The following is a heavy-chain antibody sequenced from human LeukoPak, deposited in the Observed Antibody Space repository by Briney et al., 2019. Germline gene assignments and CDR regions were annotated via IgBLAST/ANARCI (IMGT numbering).Heavy chain of an antibody. J-gene: IGHJ6*02. V-gene: IGHV4-30-2*01. Sequence: SQTLSLTCAVSGASISSGGYSWSWIRQPPGKGVEWIGYIYHSGITYYNPSLKSRVSIPVDRSKNQFSLNLSSVTAADTAVYYCARESPYYYGIDVWGQGTTVTVSS. CDR2: IYHSGIT. CDR1: GASISSGGYS. CDR3: ARESPYYYGIDV.